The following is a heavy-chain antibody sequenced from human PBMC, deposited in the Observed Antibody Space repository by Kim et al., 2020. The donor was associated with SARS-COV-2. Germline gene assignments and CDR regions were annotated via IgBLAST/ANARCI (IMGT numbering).Heavy chain of an antibody. D-gene: IGHD3-22*01. Sequence: SETLSLTCAVYGGSFSGYYWSWIRQPPGKGLEWIGEINHSGSTNYNPSLKSRVTISVDTSKNQFSLKLSSVTAADTAVYYCARGGYYDSSGYRHYDYWG. V-gene: IGHV4-34*01. J-gene: IGHJ4*01. CDR2: INHSGST. CDR1: GGSFSGYY. CDR3: ARGGYYDSSGYRHYDY.